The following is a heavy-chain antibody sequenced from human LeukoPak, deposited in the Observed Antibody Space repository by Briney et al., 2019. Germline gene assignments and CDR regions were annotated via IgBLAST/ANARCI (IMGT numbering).Heavy chain of an antibody. V-gene: IGHV4-59*08. CDR1: GGSISSYY. D-gene: IGHD3-22*01. CDR2: IYYSGST. J-gene: IGHJ4*02. Sequence: PSEALSLTCTVSGGSISSYYWSWIRQPPGKGLEWIGYIYYSGSTNYNPSLKSRVTISVDTSKNQFSLKLSSVTAADTAVYYCARRNTSGYTDYWGQGTLVTVSS. CDR3: ARRNTSGYTDY.